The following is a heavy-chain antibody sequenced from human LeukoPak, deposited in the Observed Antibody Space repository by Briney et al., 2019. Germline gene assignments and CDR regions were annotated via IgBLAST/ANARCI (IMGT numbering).Heavy chain of an antibody. CDR3: ARDVAVAGNWYDP. D-gene: IGHD6-19*01. CDR1: GVSITSSAFY. CDR2: VYYSGST. Sequence: SETLSLTCTVSGVSITSSAFYWAWIRQPPGKGLEWMGSVYYSGSTHYNPSLKSRVTMSVDTSKNQFSLKLSSVTAADTAVYYCARDVAVAGNWYDPWGQGTLVTVSS. J-gene: IGHJ5*02. V-gene: IGHV4-39*07.